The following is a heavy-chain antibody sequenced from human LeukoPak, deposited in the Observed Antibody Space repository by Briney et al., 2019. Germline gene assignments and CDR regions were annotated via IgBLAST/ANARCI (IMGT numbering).Heavy chain of an antibody. CDR3: ARDEIIAAAGYFDY. V-gene: IGHV3-48*04. J-gene: IGHJ4*02. Sequence: GGSLRLSCAASGFTFSSYSMNWVRQAPGKGLEWVSYISSSSSTIYYADSAKGRFTISRDNAKNSLYLQMNSLRAEDTAVYYCARDEIIAAAGYFDYWGQGTLVTVSS. D-gene: IGHD6-13*01. CDR1: GFTFSSYS. CDR2: ISSSSSTI.